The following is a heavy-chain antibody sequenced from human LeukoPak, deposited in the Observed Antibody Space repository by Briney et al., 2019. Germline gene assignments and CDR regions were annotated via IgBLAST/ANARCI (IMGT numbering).Heavy chain of an antibody. CDR1: GGSFSGYY. J-gene: IGHJ6*03. CDR3: ARHRIVVVPAAIIRANYYYYYYMDV. CDR2: INHSGST. V-gene: IGHV4-34*01. D-gene: IGHD2-2*01. Sequence: SETLSLTCAVYGGSFSGYYWSWIRQPPGKGLEWIGEINHSGSTNYNPSLKSRVTISVDTSKNQFSLKLSSVTAADTAVYYCARHRIVVVPAAIIRANYYYYYYMDVWGKGTTVTVSS.